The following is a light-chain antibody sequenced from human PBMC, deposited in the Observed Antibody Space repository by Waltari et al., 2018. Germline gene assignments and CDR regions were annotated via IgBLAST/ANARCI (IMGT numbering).Light chain of an antibody. J-gene: IGKJ1*01. Sequence: TPSAFTLSAEIGETGTVTCRASPSVTNWLAWYQQKPGEGPKHLIYRAASGQGGFSSRFTGSDYGTGFSLTSGSLQPEDFATYLCQHVNSFSGTFGQGTKVEMK. CDR2: RAA. CDR3: QHVNSFSGT. CDR1: PSVTNW. V-gene: IGKV1-5*03.